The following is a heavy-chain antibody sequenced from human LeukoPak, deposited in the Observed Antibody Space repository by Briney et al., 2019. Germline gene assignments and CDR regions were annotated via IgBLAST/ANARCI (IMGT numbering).Heavy chain of an antibody. CDR2: VYYSGST. CDR1: GFTFSDYY. J-gene: IGHJ3*02. V-gene: IGHV4-38-2*01. D-gene: IGHD3-22*01. CDR3: VRLHSSSYYRPNDAFDI. Sequence: GSLRLSCAASGFTFSDYYMSWIRQAPGKGLEWIASVYYSGSTYSNPSLTSRLTISVDLSNNQFSLKLTSVTAADTAVYYCVRLHSSSYYRPNDAFDIWGQGTKVTVSS.